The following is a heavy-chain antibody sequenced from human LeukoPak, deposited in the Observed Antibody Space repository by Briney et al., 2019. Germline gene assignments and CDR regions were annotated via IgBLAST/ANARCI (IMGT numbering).Heavy chain of an antibody. CDR2: INSVGSHI. D-gene: IGHD4-11*01. V-gene: IGHV3-21*01. CDR1: GFTVSSNY. Sequence: GGSLRLSCAASGFTVSSNYMSWVRQAPGKGLEWVSSINSVGSHIYYAGSVRGRFTISRDNAKNSLYLQMSSLRAEDTAVYYCTRDPTQYLRYGYFDYWGQGTLVTVSS. CDR3: TRDPTQYLRYGYFDY. J-gene: IGHJ4*02.